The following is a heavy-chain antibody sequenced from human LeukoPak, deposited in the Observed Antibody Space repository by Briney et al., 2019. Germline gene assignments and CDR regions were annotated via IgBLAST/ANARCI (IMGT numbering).Heavy chain of an antibody. D-gene: IGHD1-7*01. CDR2: IYRGDSDN. V-gene: IGHV5-51*01. CDR1: GYTFTSYW. Sequence: HGESLKISCKGSGYTFTSYWIGWVRQMPGRGLEWMGIIYRGDSDNRYSPTFQVQVTISVDKSISTAYLQWSSLKASDTAMYYCERNGNYRDAFNIWGQGTMVTVSS. CDR3: ERNGNYRDAFNI. J-gene: IGHJ3*02.